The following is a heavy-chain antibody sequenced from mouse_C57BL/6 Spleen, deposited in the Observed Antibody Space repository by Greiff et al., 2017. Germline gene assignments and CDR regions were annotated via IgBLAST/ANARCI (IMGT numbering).Heavy chain of an antibody. CDR2: IYPRSGNT. J-gene: IGHJ3*01. V-gene: IGHV1-81*01. Sequence: VQLVESGAELARPGASVKLSCKASGYTFTSYGISWVKQRTGQGLEWIGEIYPRSGNTYYNEKFKGKATLTADQSSSTAYMELRSLTSEDSAVYFCAREDYYGSSSFAYWGQGTLVTVSA. CDR3: AREDYYGSSSFAY. D-gene: IGHD1-1*01. CDR1: GYTFTSYG.